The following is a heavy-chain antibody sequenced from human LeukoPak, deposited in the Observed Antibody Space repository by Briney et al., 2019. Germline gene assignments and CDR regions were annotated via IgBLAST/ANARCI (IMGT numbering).Heavy chain of an antibody. D-gene: IGHD2-21*02. CDR2: VNWNSGRI. CDR1: GFTFEDYA. J-gene: IGHJ4*02. V-gene: IGHV3-9*01. CDR3: ARGFCGGYCFVDY. Sequence: GGSLRLSCAASGFTFEDYAMYWVRQAPGKGLEWVSSVNWNSGRIGYADSVKGRFTISRDNAKNSLYLQMNSLRAEDTALYYRARGFCGGYCFVDYLGQGTLVTVSS.